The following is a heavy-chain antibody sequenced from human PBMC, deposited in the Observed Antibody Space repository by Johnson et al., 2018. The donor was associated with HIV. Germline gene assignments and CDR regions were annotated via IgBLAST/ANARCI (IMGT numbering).Heavy chain of an antibody. CDR3: ASGGMNRPVDAFDI. CDR2: IASTGDT. J-gene: IGHJ3*02. Sequence: VQLMESGGGLVQPGGSLRLSCAASGFTFSSYDMHWVRQATGKGLEWVSVIASTGDTYYVDSVTGRFTISRDNAKNSLYLQMNSLRAEDTAVYYCASGGMNRPVDAFDIWGQGTMVTVSS. D-gene: IGHD1-26*01. CDR1: GFTFSSYD. V-gene: IGHV3-13*01.